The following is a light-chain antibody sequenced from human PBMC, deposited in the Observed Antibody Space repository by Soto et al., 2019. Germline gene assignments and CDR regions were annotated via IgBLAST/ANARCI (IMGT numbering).Light chain of an antibody. CDR3: QQYNNWPPWT. Sequence: EIVMTQSPATLSVSPGERATLSCRASQSVSNNLAWYQQKPGQTPRLLIYGASTRATGIPARFSGSGSGTEFTLSISSLQSEDFAVYYCQQYNNWPPWTFGQGTKVEIK. CDR1: QSVSNN. V-gene: IGKV3-15*01. J-gene: IGKJ1*01. CDR2: GAS.